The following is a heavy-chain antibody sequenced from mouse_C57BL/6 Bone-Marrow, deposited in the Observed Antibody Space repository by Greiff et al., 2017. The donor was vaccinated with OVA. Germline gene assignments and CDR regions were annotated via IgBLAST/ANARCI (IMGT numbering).Heavy chain of an antibody. Sequence: VNVVESGPELVKPGASVKLSCKASGYTFTSYDINWVKQRPGQGLEWIGWIYPRDGSTKYNEKFKGKATLTVDTSSSTAYMELHSLTSEDSAVYFCARSHYYGSRYFDYWGQGTTLTVSS. CDR2: IYPRDGST. D-gene: IGHD1-1*01. V-gene: IGHV1-85*01. CDR1: GYTFTSYD. J-gene: IGHJ2*01. CDR3: ARSHYYGSRYFDY.